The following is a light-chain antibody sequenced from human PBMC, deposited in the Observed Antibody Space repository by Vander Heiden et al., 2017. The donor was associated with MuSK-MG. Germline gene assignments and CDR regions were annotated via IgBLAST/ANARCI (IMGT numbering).Light chain of an antibody. V-gene: IGKV4-1*01. CDR2: WAS. J-gene: IGKJ1*01. CDR3: QLDDGTPKT. CDR1: QSVLYSSNNKNY. Sequence: DILMTQSPDSLAVSLGERATINCKSSQSVLYSSNNKNYLAWYQQKPVQPPKLLIYWASTRESGVPDRFSGSGSGTDFTLTISILHAEDVAVYYCQLDDGTPKTFGQGTKLEIK.